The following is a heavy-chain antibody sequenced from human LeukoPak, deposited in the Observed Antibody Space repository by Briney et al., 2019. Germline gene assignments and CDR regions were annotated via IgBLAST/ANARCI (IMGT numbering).Heavy chain of an antibody. CDR1: GGTFSSYA. V-gene: IGHV1-69*05. D-gene: IGHD3-22*01. CDR3: ARDGGLNYYDSSGYYFGY. J-gene: IGHJ4*02. Sequence: SVKVSCKASGGTFSSYAISWVRQAPGQGLEWMGGIIPIFGTANYAQKFQGRVTITTDESTSTAYMELSSLRSEDTAVYYCARDGGLNYYDSSGYYFGYWGQGTLVTVSS. CDR2: IIPIFGTA.